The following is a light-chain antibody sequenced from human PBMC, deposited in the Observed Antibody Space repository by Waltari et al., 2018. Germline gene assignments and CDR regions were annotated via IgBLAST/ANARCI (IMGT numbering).Light chain of an antibody. CDR3: GTWDSSLSGAV. Sequence: QSVLPQPPSVSAAPGQRVTISCSGGSPNIGINSVSWYRQFPGTAPKLLIYVDRGVPSGSPGRFSGSKSGTSATLDITGLQAGDEADYYCGTWDSSLSGAVFGGGTHLTVL. CDR1: SPNIGINS. CDR2: VDR. J-gene: IGLJ7*01. V-gene: IGLV1-51*02.